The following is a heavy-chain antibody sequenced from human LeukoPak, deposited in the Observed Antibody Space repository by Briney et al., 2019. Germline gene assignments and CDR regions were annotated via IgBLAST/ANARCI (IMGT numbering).Heavy chain of an antibody. CDR3: ARASLRPRIVGATDY. D-gene: IGHD1-26*01. V-gene: IGHV3-7*05. CDR2: IEQDGSEK. Sequence: GGSLRLSCAASGFTFSSYWMSWVRQAPGKGLEWVANIEQDGSEKYYVDSVKGRFTISRDNAKNSLYLQMNSLRAEDTAVYYCARASLRPRIVGATDYWGQGTLVTVSS. CDR1: GFTFSSYW. J-gene: IGHJ4*02.